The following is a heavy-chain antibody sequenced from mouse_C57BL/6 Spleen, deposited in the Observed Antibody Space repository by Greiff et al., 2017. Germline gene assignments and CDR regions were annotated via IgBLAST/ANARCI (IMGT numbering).Heavy chain of an antibody. Sequence: VQLKESGPELVKPGASVKISCKASGYSFTDYNMNWVKQSNGKSLEWIGVINPNYGPTSYNQKFKGKATLTVDKSSSTAYMQLNCLTSEDSAVYYCASIYDGYYGWFAYWGQGTLVTVAA. J-gene: IGHJ3*01. CDR2: INPNYGPT. CDR3: ASIYDGYYGWFAY. D-gene: IGHD2-3*01. CDR1: GYSFTDYN. V-gene: IGHV1-39*01.